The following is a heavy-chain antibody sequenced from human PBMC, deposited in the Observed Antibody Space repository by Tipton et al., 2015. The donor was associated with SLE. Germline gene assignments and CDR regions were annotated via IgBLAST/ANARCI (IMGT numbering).Heavy chain of an antibody. CDR1: GFTFDDYT. V-gene: IGHV3-43*01. J-gene: IGHJ4*02. CDR3: AKGPGSYFEN. CDR2: ITWDGDTT. Sequence: GSLRLSCAASGFTFDDYTMHWVRQAPGKGLEWVSLITWDGDTTFYTDPVKGRFTISRDNSKNSVYLQMNSLRTEDTALYYCAKGPGSYFENWGQGTVVTVSS. D-gene: IGHD3-10*01.